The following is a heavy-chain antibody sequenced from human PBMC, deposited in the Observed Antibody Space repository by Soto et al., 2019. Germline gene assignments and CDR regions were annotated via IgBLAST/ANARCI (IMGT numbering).Heavy chain of an antibody. CDR1: GGSVSSGSYY. D-gene: IGHD2-15*01. CDR2: IYYSGST. CDR3: ARESRTYCFGGSCYGGGWFDP. J-gene: IGHJ5*02. Sequence: SETLSLTCTVSGGSVSSGSYYWSWIRQPPGKGLECIGYIYYSGSTNYNPSLKSRVTISVDTSKNQFSLKLSSVTAADTAVYYCARESRTYCFGGSCYGGGWFDPWGQGTLVPVSS. V-gene: IGHV4-61*01.